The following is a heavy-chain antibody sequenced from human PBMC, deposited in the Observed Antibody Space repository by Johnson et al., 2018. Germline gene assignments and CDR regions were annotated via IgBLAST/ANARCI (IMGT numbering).Heavy chain of an antibody. V-gene: IGHV1-8*01. D-gene: IGHD3-22*01. CDR2: MNPGSGNT. Sequence: QVQLVQSGAEVKKPGASVKVSCKASGYTFTNHDINWVRLATGPGLEWLGRMNPGSGNTRYEQNFQGRVTMTTDPAINTDYMELRSLLSEDTAMYYCARGGGYYDSSGYHRGSFEAWGEGTMVTVSS. CDR1: GYTFTNHD. J-gene: IGHJ3*01. CDR3: ARGGGYYDSSGYHRGSFEA.